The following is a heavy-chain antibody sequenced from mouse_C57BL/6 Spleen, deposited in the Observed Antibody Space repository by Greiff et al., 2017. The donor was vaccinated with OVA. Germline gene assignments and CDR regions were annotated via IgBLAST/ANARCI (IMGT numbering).Heavy chain of an antibody. V-gene: IGHV7-3*01. J-gene: IGHJ4*01. D-gene: IGHD4-1*01. CDR1: GFTFTAYY. CDR2: IRNKANGYTT. CDR3: ARYILGRNAMDY. Sequence: EVKLVESGGGLVQPGGSLSLSCAASGFTFTAYYMSWVRQPPGKALEWLGFIRNKANGYTTEYSASVKGRFTISRDNSQSILYLQMNALRAEDSATYYCARYILGRNAMDYWGQGTSVTVSS.